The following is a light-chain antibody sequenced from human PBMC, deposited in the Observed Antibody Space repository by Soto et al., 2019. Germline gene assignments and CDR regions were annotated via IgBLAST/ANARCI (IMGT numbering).Light chain of an antibody. J-gene: IGKJ3*01. V-gene: IGKV2-28*01. CDR1: QSLLHSNGNIY. CDR3: MQTLQSRT. Sequence: DLVVTQSPLSLPVTPGEPASISCRSSQSLLHSNGNIYLDWYLQKPGQSPQVLIYMGSNRASGVPDRFSGSGSGTDFTLKISRVEAEDVGVYYCMQTLQSRTFGPGTKVEIK. CDR2: MGS.